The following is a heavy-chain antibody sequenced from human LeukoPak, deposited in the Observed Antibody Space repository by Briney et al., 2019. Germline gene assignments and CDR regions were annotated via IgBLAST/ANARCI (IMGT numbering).Heavy chain of an antibody. J-gene: IGHJ6*02. CDR2: INHSGST. V-gene: IGHV4-34*01. CDR1: GGSFSGYY. Sequence: SETLSLTCAVYGGSFSGYYWSWIRQPPGKGLEWIGEINHSGSTNYNPSLKSRVTISVDTSKNQFSLKLSSVTAEDTAVYYCARDGYGMDVWGQGTTVTVSS. CDR3: ARDGYGMDV. D-gene: IGHD2-8*01.